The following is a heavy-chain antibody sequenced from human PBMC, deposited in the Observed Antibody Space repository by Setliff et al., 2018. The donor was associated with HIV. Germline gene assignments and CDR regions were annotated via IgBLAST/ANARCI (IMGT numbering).Heavy chain of an antibody. V-gene: IGHV1-3*03. CDR2: INAGNGNT. J-gene: IGHJ4*02. CDR3: ARGSGGSLTELGDY. D-gene: IGHD2-15*01. CDR1: GYTFTSYA. Sequence: GASVKVSCKASGYTFTSYAMHWVRQAPGRRLEWMRWINAGNGNTKYSQEFQGRVTITRDTSASTAYMELSSLRSEDMAVYYCARGSGGSLTELGDYWGQGTLVTVSS.